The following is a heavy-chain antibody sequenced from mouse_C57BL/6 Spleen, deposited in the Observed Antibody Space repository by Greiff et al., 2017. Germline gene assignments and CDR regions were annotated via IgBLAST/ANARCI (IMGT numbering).Heavy chain of an antibody. CDR2: IDPPDSYT. D-gene: IGHD1-1*01. CDR1: GYTFTSYW. Sequence: QVQLQQPGAELVMPGASVKLSCKASGYTFTSYWMHWVKQRPGQGLEWIGEIDPPDSYTNYNQKFKGKSTLTVDKSSSTAYMQLSSLTSEDSAVYYCARRGVVATYYFDYWGQGTTLTVSS. CDR3: ARRGVVATYYFDY. J-gene: IGHJ2*01. V-gene: IGHV1-69*01.